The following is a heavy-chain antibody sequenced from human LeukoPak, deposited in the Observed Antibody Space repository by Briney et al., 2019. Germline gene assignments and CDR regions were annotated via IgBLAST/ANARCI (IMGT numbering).Heavy chain of an antibody. D-gene: IGHD3-3*01. CDR1: GYIFSNFFSSYG. Sequence: ASVKVSCKASGYIFSNFFSSYGITWVRQAPGQGLEWMGWISPYNGKTKFAQKFQGRVTIRADTSTSTGYMELRSLRSDDTAVYYCASEKYYDFWSGYIYYYGMDVWGQGTTVTVSS. V-gene: IGHV1-18*01. CDR3: ASEKYYDFWSGYIYYYGMDV. CDR2: ISPYNGKT. J-gene: IGHJ6*02.